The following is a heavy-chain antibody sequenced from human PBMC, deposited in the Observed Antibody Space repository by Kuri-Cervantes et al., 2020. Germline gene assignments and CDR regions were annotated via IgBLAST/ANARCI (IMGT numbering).Heavy chain of an antibody. D-gene: IGHD3-3*01. CDR1: GYSISSGYY. Sequence: ESLKISCTVSGYSISSGYYWGWIRQPPGKGLEWIGSIYHSGSTYYNPSLNSRVTISVDTSKNQFSLKLSSVTAADTAVYYCARATQGFGVVIPFDYWGQGTLVTVSS. J-gene: IGHJ4*02. CDR2: IYHSGST. V-gene: IGHV4-38-2*02. CDR3: ARATQGFGVVIPFDY.